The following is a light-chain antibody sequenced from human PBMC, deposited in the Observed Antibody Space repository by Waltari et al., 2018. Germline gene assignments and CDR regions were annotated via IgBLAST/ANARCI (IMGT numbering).Light chain of an antibody. CDR2: GAS. CDR3: QQYNRWPST. Sequence: VMTQSPAILSVSPGDSAPLSCRASQSLTSNLSWYQQKPGQPPRLLIFGASTRATGVSDRFSGSGTTTQFSLTISSLQPEDFAIYFCQQYNRWPSTFGQGTKLDIK. J-gene: IGKJ2*01. CDR1: QSLTSN. V-gene: IGKV3-15*01.